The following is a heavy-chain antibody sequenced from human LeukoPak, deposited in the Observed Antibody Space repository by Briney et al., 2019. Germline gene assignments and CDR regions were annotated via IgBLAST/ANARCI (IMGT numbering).Heavy chain of an antibody. J-gene: IGHJ4*02. Sequence: SGGSLRLSCAASGFTFSSYSMNWVRQAPGKGLEWVSYISSSSSTIYYADSVKGRFTISRDNAKNSLYLQMNSLRAEDTAVYYCARGVTYCGGDCYLTYWGQGTLVTVSS. D-gene: IGHD2-21*01. CDR2: ISSSSSTI. V-gene: IGHV3-48*01. CDR1: GFTFSSYS. CDR3: ARGVTYCGGDCYLTY.